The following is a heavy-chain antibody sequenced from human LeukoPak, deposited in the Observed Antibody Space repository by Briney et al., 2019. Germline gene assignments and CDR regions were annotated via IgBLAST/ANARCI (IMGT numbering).Heavy chain of an antibody. J-gene: IGHJ4*02. Sequence: GGSLRLSCAASGFTFSHFWMSWVRQAPGKGLEWVAYIKKTGSETYYVDSVRGRFTISRDNTMNSLYLQMSSLRAEDTAVYYCATDRGWRTSGYYLYYFEYWGQGTLVTYSS. CDR3: ATDRGWRTSGYYLYYFEY. V-gene: IGHV3-7*01. CDR2: IKKTGSET. CDR1: GFTFSHFW. D-gene: IGHD3-3*01.